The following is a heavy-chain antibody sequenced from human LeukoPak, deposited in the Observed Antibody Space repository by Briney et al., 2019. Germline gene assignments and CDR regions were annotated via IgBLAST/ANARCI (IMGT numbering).Heavy chain of an antibody. CDR1: GPSISSYY. D-gene: IGHD6-19*01. J-gene: IGHJ4*02. Sequence: TPSETLSLTCTVSGPSISSYYWNWIRQPAGKGLKWIGRIRTSGDTSYNPSLKCRVTVSVDTYRNHFSLKLSAVTAADTAVYYCARGKVVAGTPGQNSWDYWGQGTLVTVSS. CDR2: IRTSGDT. CDR3: ARGKVVAGTPGQNSWDY. V-gene: IGHV4-4*07.